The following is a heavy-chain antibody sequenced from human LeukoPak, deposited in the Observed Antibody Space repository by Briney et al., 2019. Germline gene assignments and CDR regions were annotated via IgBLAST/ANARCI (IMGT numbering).Heavy chain of an antibody. Sequence: GGSLRLSCAASGFTFSDYYMSWIRQAPGKGLEWVSYISSSGSTIYYADSVKGQFTISRDNAKNSLYLQMNSLRAEDTAVYYCARDHGGKNYYYYMDVWGKGTTVTVSS. CDR2: ISSSGSTI. CDR1: GFTFSDYY. V-gene: IGHV3-11*01. J-gene: IGHJ6*03. CDR3: ARDHGGKNYYYYMDV.